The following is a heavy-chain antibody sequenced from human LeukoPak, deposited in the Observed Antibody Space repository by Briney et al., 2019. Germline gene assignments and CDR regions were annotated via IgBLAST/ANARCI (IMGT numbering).Heavy chain of an antibody. CDR3: ARHQLLGPCYKGVCSDAFDI. CDR1: GYSFSSYW. V-gene: IGHV5-10-1*01. Sequence: GESLMISCNGSGYSFSSYWIRWGGQMPGTGLEWMGRIDPSDSYTNYSPSFQGHLTISADKSITTAYLQWSSLKASDTAIYYCARHQLLGPCYKGVCSDAFDIWGQGTMVTVSS. CDR2: IDPSDSYT. D-gene: IGHD2-8*01. J-gene: IGHJ3*02.